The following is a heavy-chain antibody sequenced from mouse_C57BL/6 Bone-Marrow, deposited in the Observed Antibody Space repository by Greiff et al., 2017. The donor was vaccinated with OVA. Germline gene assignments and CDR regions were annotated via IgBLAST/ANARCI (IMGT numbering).Heavy chain of an antibody. CDR3: ARGSLLYRYYAMDY. Sequence: VQLQQSGPELVKPGASVKISCKASGYAFSSSWMNWVKQRPGKGLEWIGRIYPGDGDTNYNGKFKGKATLTADKSSSTAYMQLSSLTSEDSAVYFCARGSLLYRYYAMDYWGQGTSVTVSS. CDR2: IYPGDGDT. J-gene: IGHJ4*01. V-gene: IGHV1-82*01. D-gene: IGHD2-12*01. CDR1: GYAFSSSW.